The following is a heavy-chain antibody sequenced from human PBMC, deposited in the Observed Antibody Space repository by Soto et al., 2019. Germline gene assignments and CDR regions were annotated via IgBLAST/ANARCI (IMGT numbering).Heavy chain of an antibody. V-gene: IGHV3-23*01. CDR3: AKRSGGYSEFDY. J-gene: IGHJ4*02. D-gene: IGHD5-12*01. CDR1: GFSFSNFV. Sequence: EVQLLESGGGLVQPGGSLRLSCAASGFSFSNFVMNWVRQPPGKGLEWVSSVDYTGFYTFYAASVKGRFTISRDNSKNMVYLELNSLRAEDTAVYYCAKRSGGYSEFDYWGQGTLVTVSS. CDR2: VDYTGFYT.